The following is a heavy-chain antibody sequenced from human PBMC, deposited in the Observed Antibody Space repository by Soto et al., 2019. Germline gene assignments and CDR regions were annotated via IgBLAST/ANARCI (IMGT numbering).Heavy chain of an antibody. V-gene: IGHV1-24*01. Sequence: GASVKVSCKVSGYTLTELSMHWVRQAPGKGLEWMGGFDPEDGGTIYAQKFQGRVTMTEDTSTDTAYMELSSLRSEDTAVYYCATQYYDILTGYREFDYWGQGTLVTVSS. CDR3: ATQYYDILTGYREFDY. D-gene: IGHD3-9*01. CDR1: GYTLTELS. J-gene: IGHJ4*02. CDR2: FDPEDGGT.